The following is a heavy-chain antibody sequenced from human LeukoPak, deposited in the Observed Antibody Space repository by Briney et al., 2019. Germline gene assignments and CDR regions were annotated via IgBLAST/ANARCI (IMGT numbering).Heavy chain of an antibody. D-gene: IGHD6-13*01. J-gene: IGHJ4*02. Sequence: GSLRLSCAASGFTFSSYGMHWVRQAPGKGLEWVANIKQDGSERYYVDSVKGRFTISRDTTKNSLFLQMNSLRADDTAVYYCARGKRQQDYWGQGTLVTVSS. CDR1: GFTFSSYG. CDR2: IKQDGSER. V-gene: IGHV3-7*01. CDR3: ARGKRQQDY.